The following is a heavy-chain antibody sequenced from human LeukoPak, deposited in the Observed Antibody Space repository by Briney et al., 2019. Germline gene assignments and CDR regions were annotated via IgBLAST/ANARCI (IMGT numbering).Heavy chain of an antibody. Sequence: GGSLRLSCAASGFTFSSYAMHWVRQAPGKGLEWVAVISYDGSNKYYADSVKGRFTISRDNSKNTLYLQVNSLRAEDTAVYYCAKEVVVTAMMASDYWGQGTLVTVSS. J-gene: IGHJ4*02. CDR1: GFTFSSYA. V-gene: IGHV3-30-3*01. CDR3: AKEVVVTAMMASDY. D-gene: IGHD2-21*02. CDR2: ISYDGSNK.